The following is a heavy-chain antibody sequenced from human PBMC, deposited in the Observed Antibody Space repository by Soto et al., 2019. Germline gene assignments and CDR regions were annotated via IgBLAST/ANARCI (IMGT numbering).Heavy chain of an antibody. CDR2: VIPIFGTA. D-gene: IGHD1-26*01. Sequence: QVQLVQSGAEVKKPGSSVKVSCKASVGTFSSYAISWVRQAPGQGLEWMGGVIPIFGTADYAQKVQGRVTSTADKSTSTAYMEMSTLRSEDTAVYYWASHSGSSAEGRYYYAMDGWGQGTTVTLSS. J-gene: IGHJ6*02. CDR1: VGTFSSYA. V-gene: IGHV1-69*14. CDR3: ASHSGSSAEGRYYYAMDG.